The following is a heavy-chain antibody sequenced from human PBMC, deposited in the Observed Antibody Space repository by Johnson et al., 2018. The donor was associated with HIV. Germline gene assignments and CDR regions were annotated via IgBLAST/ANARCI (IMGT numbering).Heavy chain of an antibody. J-gene: IGHJ3*02. CDR2: ISYDGRSK. V-gene: IGHV3-30*03. Sequence: VQLVESGGGLVQPGGSLRLSCAASGFTFSDYYMSWIRQAPGKGLEWGAVISYDGRSKFYADSAKGRFTISRVNSKNTVYLQMNSLRTVDTAVYYCARGYTWNDVSIWGQGTMVTVSS. CDR3: ARGYTWNDVSI. D-gene: IGHD1-1*01. CDR1: GFTFSDYY.